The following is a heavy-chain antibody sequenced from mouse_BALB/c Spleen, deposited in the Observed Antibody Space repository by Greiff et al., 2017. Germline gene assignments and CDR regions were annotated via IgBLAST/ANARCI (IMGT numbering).Heavy chain of an antibody. V-gene: IGHV1S135*01. CDR1: GYAFTSYN. CDR3: ARQRGDAMDY. J-gene: IGHJ4*01. Sequence: EVQLQQSGPELVKPGASVKVSCKASGYAFTSYNMYWVKQSPGKGLEWIGYIDPDNGGTSYNQKFKVKATLTVDKASSTAYMHLNSLTSEDAAVYYCARQRGDAMDYWGQGTSVTVSS. CDR2: IDPDNGGT.